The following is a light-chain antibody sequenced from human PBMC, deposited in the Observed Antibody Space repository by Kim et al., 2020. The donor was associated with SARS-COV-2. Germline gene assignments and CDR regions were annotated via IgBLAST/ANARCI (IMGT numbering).Light chain of an antibody. J-gene: IGLJ2*01. CDR2: GKN. CDR1: SLRSYY. CDR3: SCWDSSGDHVL. V-gene: IGLV3-19*01. Sequence: SSELTQAPAVSVALGQTVRITCQGDSLRSYYASWYQQRPGQAPFLVIYGKNNRPSGIPDRCSGSDSGNTASLTITGAQAEDEADYFCSCWDSSGDHVLFGGGTKLTVL.